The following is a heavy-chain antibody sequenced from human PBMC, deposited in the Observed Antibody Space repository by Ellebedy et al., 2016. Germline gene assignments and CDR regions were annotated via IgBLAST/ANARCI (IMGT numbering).Heavy chain of an antibody. CDR3: ARRGNGIYYFDY. CDR2: IWYDGSNK. J-gene: IGHJ4*02. V-gene: IGHV3-33*01. Sequence: GESLKISCAASGFTFSSYGMHWVRQAPGKGLEWVAVIWYDGSNKYYADSVKGRFTISRDNSKNTLYLHMNSLRAEDTAVYYCARRGNGIYYFDYWGQGTLVTVSS. CDR1: GFTFSSYG. D-gene: IGHD2/OR15-2a*01.